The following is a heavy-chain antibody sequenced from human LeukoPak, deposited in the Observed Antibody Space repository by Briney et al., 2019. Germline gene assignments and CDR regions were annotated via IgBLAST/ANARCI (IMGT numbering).Heavy chain of an antibody. CDR1: GFTFSDYY. D-gene: IGHD6-19*01. J-gene: IGHJ6*02. V-gene: IGHV3-11*04. Sequence: GGSLRLSCAASGFTFSDYYMSWIRQAPGKGLEWVSYISSSGSTIYYADSVKGRFTISRDNSKNTLYLQMNSLRAEDTAVYYCARPRPVAVAGYYYYGMDVWGQGTTVTVSS. CDR2: ISSSGSTI. CDR3: ARPRPVAVAGYYYYGMDV.